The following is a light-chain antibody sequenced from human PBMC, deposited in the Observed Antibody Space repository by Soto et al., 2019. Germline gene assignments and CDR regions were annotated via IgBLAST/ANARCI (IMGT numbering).Light chain of an antibody. CDR3: QQIYNYPCT. CDR2: AAS. V-gene: IGKV1-9*01. J-gene: IGKJ4*01. Sequence: DIQLTQSPSFLSASVGDRVTITCRASQGISSYLAWYQQKPGKAPKLLIYAASTLQSGGPSRFSGSGSGTEFTLTISSLQPEDFATYYCQQIYNYPCTFGGGTKVEIK. CDR1: QGISSY.